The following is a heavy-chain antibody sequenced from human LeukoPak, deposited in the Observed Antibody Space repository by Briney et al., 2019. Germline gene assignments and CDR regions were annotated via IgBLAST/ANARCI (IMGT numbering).Heavy chain of an antibody. CDR2: ISGSGGST. D-gene: IGHD5-18*01. CDR1: GFTFSSYA. V-gene: IGHV3-23*01. Sequence: GGSLRLSCAASGFTFSSYAMSWVRQAAGQGLDLVSAISGSGGSTYYADSVKGRFTISRDNSKNTLYLQMNILRAEDTAVYYCAKELRYSYGYFPDYWGQGTLVTVSS. J-gene: IGHJ4*02. CDR3: AKELRYSYGYFPDY.